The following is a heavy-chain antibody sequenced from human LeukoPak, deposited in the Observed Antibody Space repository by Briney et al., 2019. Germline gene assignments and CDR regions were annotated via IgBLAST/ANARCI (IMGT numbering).Heavy chain of an antibody. CDR3: AKNRVGASGLAEYFEH. Sequence: GGSLRLSCAASGFIVSSTYVSWVRRAPGKGLEWVSIIYSGDSTYYADSVKGRFTISRDNSRNMVYLQMNSLRAEDTAVYYCAKNRVGASGLAEYFEHWGQGTLVAVSS. CDR2: IYSGDST. J-gene: IGHJ1*01. CDR1: GFIVSSTY. V-gene: IGHV3-53*01. D-gene: IGHD1-26*01.